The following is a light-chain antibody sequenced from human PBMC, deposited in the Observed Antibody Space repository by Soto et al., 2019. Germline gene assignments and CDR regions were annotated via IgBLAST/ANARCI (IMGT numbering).Light chain of an antibody. J-gene: IGKJ3*01. CDR2: GAS. CDR1: QRVSSNY. CDR3: QQYATSPFT. Sequence: DIVLTQSPGTVSLSPGERITLSCRASQRVSSNYLAWYQQRLGQAPRLLIYGASSRAAGIPDRFSGSGSGTDFTLTNSRLQPEDFAVYYCQQYATSPFTFGPGTKLDIK. V-gene: IGKV3-20*01.